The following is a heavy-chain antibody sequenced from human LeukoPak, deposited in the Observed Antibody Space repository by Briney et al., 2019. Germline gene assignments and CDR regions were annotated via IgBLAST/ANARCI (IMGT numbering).Heavy chain of an antibody. D-gene: IGHD3-10*01. CDR1: GYSFIDYG. CDR2: ITAYNDNI. CDR3: ARDSGERGSGSYLIAY. J-gene: IGHJ4*02. Sequence: GASVKVSCKTSGYSFIDYGIVWVRQAPGQGLEWMGWITAYNDNINYAQKFQGRVTLTTDTSTSTAYMELRSLRSDDTAVYYCARDSGERGSGSYLIAYWGQGTLVTVSS. V-gene: IGHV1-18*01.